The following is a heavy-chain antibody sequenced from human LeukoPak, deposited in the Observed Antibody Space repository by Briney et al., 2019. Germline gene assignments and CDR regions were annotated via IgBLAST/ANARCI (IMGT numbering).Heavy chain of an antibody. CDR2: ISYDGSNK. D-gene: IGHD5-24*01. CDR1: GFTFSSYA. V-gene: IGHV3-30-3*01. Sequence: GRSLRLSCAASGFTFSSYAMHWVRQAPGKGLEWVAVISYDGSNKYYADSVKGRFTISRDNSKNTLYLQMNSLRAGDTAVYYCARGRGSATLPHFDYWGQGTRVTVSS. J-gene: IGHJ4*02. CDR3: ARGRGSATLPHFDY.